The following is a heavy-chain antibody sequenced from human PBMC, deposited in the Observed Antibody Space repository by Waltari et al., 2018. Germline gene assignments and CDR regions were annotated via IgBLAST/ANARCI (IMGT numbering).Heavy chain of an antibody. J-gene: IGHJ5*02. D-gene: IGHD5-12*01. CDR3: AGDSGYGTYNWFDP. Sequence: QVQLVQSGAEVKKPGASVKVSCKASGYTFTGYSMHWVRPAPGQGLEWMGRINPNSGGTNYAQKFQGRVTMTRDTSISTAYMELSRPRSDDTAVYYCAGDSGYGTYNWFDPGGQGTLVTVSS. V-gene: IGHV1-2*06. CDR2: INPNSGGT. CDR1: GYTFTGYS.